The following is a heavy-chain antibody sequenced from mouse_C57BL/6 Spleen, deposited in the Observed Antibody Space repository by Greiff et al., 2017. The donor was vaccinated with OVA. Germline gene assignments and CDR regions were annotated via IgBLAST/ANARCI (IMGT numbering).Heavy chain of an antibody. CDR1: GFTFSDYY. CDR3: ARNYYGSSYRYFDV. V-gene: IGHV5-12*01. J-gene: IGHJ1*03. Sequence: EVHLVESGGGLVQPGGSLKLSCAASGFTFSDYYMYWVRQTPEKRLEWVAYISNGGGSTYYPDTVKGRFTISRDNAKNTLYLQMSRLKSEDTAMYYCARNYYGSSYRYFDVWGTGTTVTVSS. D-gene: IGHD1-1*01. CDR2: ISNGGGST.